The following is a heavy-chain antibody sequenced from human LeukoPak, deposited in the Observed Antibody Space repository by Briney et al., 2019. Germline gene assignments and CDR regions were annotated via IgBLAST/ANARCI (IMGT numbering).Heavy chain of an antibody. J-gene: IGHJ4*02. D-gene: IGHD3-22*01. Sequence: ASVKVSCKASGGSFSDNAINWVRQAPGQGLEWMGGLIPVFGTPNYAQKFQGRVTITADESTSTAYMELSSLRSEDTAVYYCVGGGVYDSSGYYYFDYWGQGTLVTVSS. V-gene: IGHV1-69*13. CDR1: GGSFSDNA. CDR3: VGGGVYDSSGYYYFDY. CDR2: LIPVFGTP.